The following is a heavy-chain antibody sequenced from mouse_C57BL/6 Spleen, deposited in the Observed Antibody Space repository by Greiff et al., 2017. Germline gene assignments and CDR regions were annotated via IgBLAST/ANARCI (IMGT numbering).Heavy chain of an antibody. CDR2: IYPGDGDT. V-gene: IGHV1-82*01. CDR1: GYAFSSSW. CDR3: ARHGSSFDY. D-gene: IGHD1-1*01. J-gene: IGHJ2*01. Sequence: QVQLKESGPELVKPGASVKISCKASGYAFSSSWMNWVKQRPGKGLEWIGRIYPGDGDTNYNGKFKGKATLTADKSSTTAYMQLSSLTSEDSAVYFCARHGSSFDYWGQGTTLTVSS.